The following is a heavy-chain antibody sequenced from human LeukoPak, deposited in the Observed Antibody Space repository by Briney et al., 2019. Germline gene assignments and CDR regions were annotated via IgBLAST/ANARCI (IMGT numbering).Heavy chain of an antibody. V-gene: IGHV3-30*18. D-gene: IGHD3-22*01. CDR3: AKDLHSSGYYYYYYGMDV. Sequence: GGSLRLSCAASGFTFSSYGMHWVRQAPGKGLEWVAAISYDGSNKYYADSVKGRFTISRDNSKNTLYLQMNSLRAEDTAVYYCAKDLHSSGYYYYYYGMDVWGQGTTVTVSS. CDR1: GFTFSSYG. J-gene: IGHJ6*02. CDR2: ISYDGSNK.